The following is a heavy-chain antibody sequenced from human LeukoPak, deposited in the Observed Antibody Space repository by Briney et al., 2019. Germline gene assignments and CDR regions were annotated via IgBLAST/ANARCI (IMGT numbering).Heavy chain of an antibody. V-gene: IGHV4-59*12. Sequence: SETLSLTCTVSGGSIDYSHWTWIRQPPGKGLEWIGCIYNRGTTIYNPSLRSRLTISVDTSKNQLSLRLSSVTAADTAAYFCARDSPTSPPAYYGMDVWGRGTTVTVSS. CDR1: GGSIDYSH. D-gene: IGHD2-2*01. CDR3: ARDSPTSPPAYYGMDV. J-gene: IGHJ6*02. CDR2: IYNRGTT.